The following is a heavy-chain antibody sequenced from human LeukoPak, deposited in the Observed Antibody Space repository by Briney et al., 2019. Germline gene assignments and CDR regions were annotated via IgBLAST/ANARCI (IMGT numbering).Heavy chain of an antibody. CDR1: GYSISSGYY. V-gene: IGHV4-38-2*01. CDR2: IYHSGST. CDR3: ARGLGYYYYYYMDV. J-gene: IGHJ6*03. Sequence: PSETLSLTCAVSGYSISSGYYWGWIRQPPGKGLEWIGSIYHSGSTNYNPSLKSRVTISVDTSKNQFSLKLSSVTAADTAVYYCARGLGYYYYYYMDVWGKGTTVTVSS.